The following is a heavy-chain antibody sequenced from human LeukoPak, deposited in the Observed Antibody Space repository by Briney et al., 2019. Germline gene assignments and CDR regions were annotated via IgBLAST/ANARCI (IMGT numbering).Heavy chain of an antibody. CDR3: ARPPWKRGLRFLERMDV. V-gene: IGHV4-4*07. CDR1: GGSISSYY. CDR2: IYTSGST. J-gene: IGHJ6*04. D-gene: IGHD3-3*01. Sequence: PSETLSLTCTVSGGSISSYYWSWIRQPAGKGLEWIGRIYTSGSTNYNPSLKSRVTMSVDTSKNQFSLKLSSVTAADTAVYYCARPPWKRGLRFLERMDVWGKGTTVTVSS.